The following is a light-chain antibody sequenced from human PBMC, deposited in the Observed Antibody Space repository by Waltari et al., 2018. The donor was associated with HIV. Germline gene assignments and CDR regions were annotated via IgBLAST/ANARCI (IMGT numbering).Light chain of an antibody. V-gene: IGLV2-23*02. CDR1: RSNIGSYNL. CDR3: CSFARSSTWV. Sequence: QSALTQPASVSGSPGPSITISCTGTRSNIGSYNLVSWYQQHPGKAPKLMVYEVNKRPSGISNRFSGSKSGNTASLTISGLQAEDEADYYCCSFARSSTWVFGGGTKLSVL. CDR2: EVN. J-gene: IGLJ3*02.